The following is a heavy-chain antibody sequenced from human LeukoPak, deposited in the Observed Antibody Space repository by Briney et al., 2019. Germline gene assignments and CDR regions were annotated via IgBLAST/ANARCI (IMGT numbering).Heavy chain of an antibody. J-gene: IGHJ4*02. V-gene: IGHV4-34*01. D-gene: IGHD5-24*01. CDR3: ARGRSDGEIDY. Sequence: SETLSLTCTVSGGSISSYYWSWIRQPPGKGLEWIGEINHSGSTNYNPSLKSRVTISVDTSKNQSSLKLSSVTAADTAVYYCARGRSDGEIDYWGQGTLVTVSS. CDR1: GGSISSYY. CDR2: INHSGST.